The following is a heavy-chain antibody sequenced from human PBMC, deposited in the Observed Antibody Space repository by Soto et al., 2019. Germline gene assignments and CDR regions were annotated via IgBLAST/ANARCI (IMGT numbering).Heavy chain of an antibody. J-gene: IGHJ3*02. V-gene: IGHV3-66*04. D-gene: IGHD2-15*01. CDR2: IYSGGST. CDR3: GTQFSIVVVVAANPRAFDI. CDR1: GFTVSSNY. Sequence: GGSLRLSCAASGFTVSSNYMSWVRQAPGKGLEWVSVIYSGGSTYYADSVKGRFTISRDNSKNTLYLQMNSLRAEDTAVYYCGTQFSIVVVVAANPRAFDIWGQGTMVTVSS.